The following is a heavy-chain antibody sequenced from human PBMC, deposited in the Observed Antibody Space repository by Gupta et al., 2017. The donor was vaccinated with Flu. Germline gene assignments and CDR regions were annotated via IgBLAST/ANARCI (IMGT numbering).Heavy chain of an antibody. V-gene: IGHV3-33*01. CDR3: ARDKYFLIAARPQGAFDI. CDR2: IWYDGSNK. CDR1: GFTFSSYG. D-gene: IGHD6-6*01. Sequence: QVQLLGSGGGVVQPGMSLRLSCAASGFTFSSYGMNWVRQAPGKGLEWVAVIWYDGSNKYYADSVKGRVTISRDNSKNTLYRQMHSLRAQDTDVYYCARDKYFLIAARPQGAFDIRGQGTMVTVSS. J-gene: IGHJ3*02.